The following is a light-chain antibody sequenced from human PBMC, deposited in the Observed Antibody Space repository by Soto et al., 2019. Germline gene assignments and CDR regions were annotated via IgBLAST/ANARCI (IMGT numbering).Light chain of an antibody. CDR1: SSDVGGYNY. J-gene: IGLJ3*02. CDR2: EVS. V-gene: IGLV2-14*01. CDR3: SSYTTSSTWV. Sequence: QSALTQPASVSGSPGQSITISCTGTSSDVGGYNYVSWYQQHPGKVPKLMIYEVSYRPSGVSNRFSGSKSVNTASLTISGLQAEDEADYYCSSYTTSSTWVFGGGTKLTVL.